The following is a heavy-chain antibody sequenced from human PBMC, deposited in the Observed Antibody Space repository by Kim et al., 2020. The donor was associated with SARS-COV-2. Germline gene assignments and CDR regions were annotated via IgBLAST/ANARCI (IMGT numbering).Heavy chain of an antibody. Sequence: SVKVSCKASGGTFSSYAISWVRQAPGQGLEWMGGIIPIFGTANYAQKFQGRVTITADESTSTAYMELSSLRSEDTAVYYCARDATIVATIYNYYYGMDVWGQGTTVTVSS. CDR3: ARDATIVATIYNYYYGMDV. CDR1: GGTFSSYA. D-gene: IGHD5-12*01. V-gene: IGHV1-69*13. J-gene: IGHJ6*02. CDR2: IIPIFGTA.